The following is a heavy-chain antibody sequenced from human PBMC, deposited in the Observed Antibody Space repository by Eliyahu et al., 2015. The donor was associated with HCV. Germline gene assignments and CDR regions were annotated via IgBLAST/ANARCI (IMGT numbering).Heavy chain of an antibody. CDR3: ARLEETAYYYFDY. CDR1: GGSISSTSYY. CDR2: LFYSGST. J-gene: IGHJ4*02. Sequence: QLQLQESGPGLVKPSETLSLTCTVSGGSISSTSYYWGWIRQPPGKGLEWIGHLFYSGSTYYNPSLKSRVTMSVDTSKNQFSLSLRYVTAADTAVYYCARLEETAYYYFDYWGQGTLVTVSS. V-gene: IGHV4-39*01. D-gene: IGHD5-18*01.